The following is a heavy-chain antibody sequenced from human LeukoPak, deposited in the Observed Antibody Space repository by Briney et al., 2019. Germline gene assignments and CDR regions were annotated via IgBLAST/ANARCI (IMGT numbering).Heavy chain of an antibody. V-gene: IGHV4-38-2*02. CDR2: IYHSGST. CDR1: GYSISSGYY. Sequence: SETLSLTCTVPGYSISSGYYWGWIRQPPGKGLEWIGSIYHSGSTYYNPSLKSRVTISVDTSKNQFSLKLSSVTAADTAVYYCARDMTTVTFRVFDYWGQGTLVTVSS. D-gene: IGHD4-11*01. J-gene: IGHJ4*02. CDR3: ARDMTTVTFRVFDY.